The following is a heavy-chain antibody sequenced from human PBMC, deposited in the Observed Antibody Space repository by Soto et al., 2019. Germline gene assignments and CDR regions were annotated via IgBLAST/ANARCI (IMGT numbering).Heavy chain of an antibody. D-gene: IGHD3-16*01. Sequence: EVQLLESGGGLVQPGGSLRLSCAASGFTFSSYAMSWVRQAPGKGLEWVSGISGSGGSTYYADSVKGRFTISRDNSKNTLYLQMHSLRAEDTAVYYCAKLGSTTYWYFDLWGRGTLVTVSS. CDR2: ISGSGGST. CDR1: GFTFSSYA. V-gene: IGHV3-23*01. CDR3: AKLGSTTYWYFDL. J-gene: IGHJ2*01.